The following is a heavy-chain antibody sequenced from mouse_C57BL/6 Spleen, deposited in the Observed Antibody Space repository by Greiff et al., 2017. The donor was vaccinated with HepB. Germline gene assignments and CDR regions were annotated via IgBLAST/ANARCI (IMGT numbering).Heavy chain of an antibody. V-gene: IGHV1-82*01. J-gene: IGHJ1*03. CDR3: ARWLLRYFDV. Sequence: VQLQQSGPELVKPGASVKISCKASGYAFSSSWMNWVKQRPGKGLEWIGRIYPGDGATNYNGKFKGKATLTADKSSSTAYMQLSSLTSEDSAVYFCARWLLRYFDVWGTGTTVTVSS. CDR1: GYAFSSSW. CDR2: IYPGDGAT. D-gene: IGHD2-3*01.